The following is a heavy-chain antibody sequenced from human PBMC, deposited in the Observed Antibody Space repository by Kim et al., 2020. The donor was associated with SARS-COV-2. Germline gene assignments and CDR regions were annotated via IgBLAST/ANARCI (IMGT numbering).Heavy chain of an antibody. CDR3: AKGSSDGSGYVNYYYGM. CDR1: GFTFDDYA. Sequence: GGSLRLSCATSGFTFDDYAIHWVRQAPGKGLEWVSGISWNSDTRDYGDSVNGRFTISRDNAKRSVYLQMNSLRAEDTALYYCAKGSSDGSGYVNYYYGM. D-gene: IGHD3-3*01. V-gene: IGHV3-9*01. J-gene: IGHJ6*01. CDR2: ISWNSDTR.